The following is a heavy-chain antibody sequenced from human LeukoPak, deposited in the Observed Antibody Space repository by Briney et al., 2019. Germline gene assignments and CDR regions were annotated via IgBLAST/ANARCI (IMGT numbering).Heavy chain of an antibody. D-gene: IGHD3-3*02. Sequence: ASVKVSCKASGYTFTSYGISWVRQAPGQGLEWMGWISAYNGNTNYAQKLQGRVTMTTDTSTSTAYMELRSLRSDDTAVYYCARDRIFGVVIKYNWFDPWGQGTLVTVSS. V-gene: IGHV1-18*01. CDR1: GYTFTSYG. CDR2: ISAYNGNT. CDR3: ARDRIFGVVIKYNWFDP. J-gene: IGHJ5*02.